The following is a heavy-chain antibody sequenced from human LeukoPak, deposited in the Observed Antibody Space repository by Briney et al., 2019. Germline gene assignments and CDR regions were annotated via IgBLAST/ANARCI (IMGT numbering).Heavy chain of an antibody. CDR1: KISFTNAR. D-gene: IGHD4-23*01. V-gene: IGHV3-15*01. CDR2: FKSEIDGGTI. J-gene: IGHJ4*02. Sequence: PGGSLRLSCVGSKISFTNARLSWVRQAPGKGLEWVGRFKSEIDGGTIDYAAPIKDRFTISRDDSRNTLYLQMNSLKIEDTAVYFCTTESGKGGYWGQGTLVTVSS. CDR3: TTESGKGGY.